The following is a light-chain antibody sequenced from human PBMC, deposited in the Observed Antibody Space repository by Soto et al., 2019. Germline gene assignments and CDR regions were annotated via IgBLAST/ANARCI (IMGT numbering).Light chain of an antibody. CDR1: SGDVGTHNR. CDR2: EVS. J-gene: IGLJ2*01. Sequence: QSVLTQPPSVSGAPGQSVTISCTGTSGDVGTHNRVSWYRQPPGTAPKLLIYEVSNRPSGVPDRFSGSKSGNTASLTISGLQAEDEADYYCSSYASGAIVIFGGGTKVTVL. V-gene: IGLV2-18*02. CDR3: SSYASGAIVI.